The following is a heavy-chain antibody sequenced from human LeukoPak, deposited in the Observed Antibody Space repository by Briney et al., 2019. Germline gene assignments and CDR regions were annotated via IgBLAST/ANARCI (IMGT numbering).Heavy chain of an antibody. J-gene: IGHJ3*02. CDR2: IYHSGST. CDR1: GYSISSGYY. Sequence: ASETLSLTCTVSGYSISSGYYWGWIRQPPGKGLEWIGSIYHSGSTYYNPSLKSRVTISVDTSKNQFSLKLSSVTAADTAVYYCARGRETDYSNYSGAFDIWGQGTMVTVSS. CDR3: ARGRETDYSNYSGAFDI. D-gene: IGHD4-11*01. V-gene: IGHV4-38-2*02.